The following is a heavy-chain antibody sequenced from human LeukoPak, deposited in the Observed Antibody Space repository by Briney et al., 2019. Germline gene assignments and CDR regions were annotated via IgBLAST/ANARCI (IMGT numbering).Heavy chain of an antibody. J-gene: IGHJ4*02. CDR1: GGSISSYY. V-gene: IGHV4-4*07. Sequence: SETLSLTCTVSGGSISSYYWSWIRQPAGKGLEWIGRIYTSGSTNYNPSLKSRVTMSVDTSKNQFSLKLSSVTAADTAVYYCARERDDYVWGSYRYFDYRGQGTLVTVSS. CDR3: ARERDDYVWGSYRYFDY. D-gene: IGHD3-16*02. CDR2: IYTSGST.